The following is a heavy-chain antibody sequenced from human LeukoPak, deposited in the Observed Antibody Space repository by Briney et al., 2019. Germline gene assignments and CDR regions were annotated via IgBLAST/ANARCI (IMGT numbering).Heavy chain of an antibody. CDR1: GFTFSDYA. V-gene: IGHV3-23*01. CDR3: ARTYDFGRGPPGDAFDN. J-gene: IGHJ3*02. D-gene: IGHD3-3*01. CDR2: LSGSGAGT. Sequence: GGSLRLSCAASGFTFSDYALGWVRQAPGRGLEWVATLSGSGAGTYYSDSVQGRFTISRDNAKESVFLQMNRLRVDDTAVYYCARTYDFGRGPPGDAFDNWGQGTPVTVSS.